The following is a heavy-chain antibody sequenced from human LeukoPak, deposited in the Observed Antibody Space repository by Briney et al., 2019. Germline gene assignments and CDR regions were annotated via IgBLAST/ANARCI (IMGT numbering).Heavy chain of an antibody. V-gene: IGHV4-61*02. Sequence: SETLSLTCTVSGGSISSGSYYWSWVRQPAGKGLEWIGRIYTSGSTNYNPSLKSRVTISVDTSKNQFSLKLSSVTAADTAVYYCAGAPRLAVAGTHFDYWGQGALVTVSS. D-gene: IGHD6-19*01. CDR1: GGSISSGSYY. J-gene: IGHJ4*02. CDR2: IYTSGST. CDR3: AGAPRLAVAGTHFDY.